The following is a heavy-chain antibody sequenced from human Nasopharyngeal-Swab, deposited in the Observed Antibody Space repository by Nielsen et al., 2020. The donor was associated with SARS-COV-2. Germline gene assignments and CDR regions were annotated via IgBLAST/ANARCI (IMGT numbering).Heavy chain of an antibody. CDR2: IYPGDSDT. CDR1: GYSFTSYW. V-gene: IGHV5-51*01. CDR3: ARSPGRSGWYNYFDY. D-gene: IGHD6-19*01. J-gene: IGHJ4*02. Sequence: GGSLRLSCKGSGYSFTSYWIGWVRQMPGKGLEWMGIIYPGDSDTRYSPSFQGQVTISADKSISTAYLQWSSLKASDTAMYYCARSPGRSGWYNYFDYWGQGTLVTVSS.